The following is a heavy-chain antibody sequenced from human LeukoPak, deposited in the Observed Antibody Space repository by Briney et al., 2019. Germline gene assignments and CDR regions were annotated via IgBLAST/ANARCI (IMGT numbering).Heavy chain of an antibody. D-gene: IGHD5-12*01. CDR3: AKDLVATTYRDAFDI. V-gene: IGHV3-23*01. CDR2: ISGAGGTT. CDR1: GFTFSSYD. J-gene: IGHJ3*02. Sequence: GGSLRLSCVASGFTFSSYDMSWVRQAPGKGLEWVSYISGAGGTTYYADSVKGRFTISRDNSKNTMYLQMNSLRAEDTAIYYCAKDLVATTYRDAFDIWGQGTMVTVSS.